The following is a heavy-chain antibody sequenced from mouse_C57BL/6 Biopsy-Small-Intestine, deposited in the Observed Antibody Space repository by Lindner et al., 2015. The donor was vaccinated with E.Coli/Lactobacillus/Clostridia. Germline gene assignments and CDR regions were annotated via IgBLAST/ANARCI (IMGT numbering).Heavy chain of an antibody. Sequence: VQLQESGAELARPGASVKLSCKASGYTFTSYGISWVKQGIGQGLEWIGEIYPRSGNTYYNEKFKGKATLTADKSSSTAYMELRSLTSEDSVVYFCARDPAQATSAMDYWGQGTSVTVSS. D-gene: IGHD3-2*02. CDR1: GYTFTSYG. J-gene: IGHJ4*01. CDR3: ARDPAQATSAMDY. CDR2: IYPRSGNT. V-gene: IGHV1-81*01.